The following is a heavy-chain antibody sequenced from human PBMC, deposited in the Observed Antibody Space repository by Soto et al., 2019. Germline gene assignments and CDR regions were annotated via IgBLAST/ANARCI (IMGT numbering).Heavy chain of an antibody. CDR1: GGSISSGDYY. CDR2: IYYSGST. D-gene: IGHD2-15*01. CDR3: ARDAGGPFDN. J-gene: IGHJ4*02. Sequence: SETLSLTCTVSGGSISSGDYYWSWIRQPPGKGLEWIAYIYYSGSTTYNPSLKSRVTISADTSKNQFSLKLTSVTAADTAVYYCARDAGGPFDNWGQGTLVTVSS. V-gene: IGHV4-61*08.